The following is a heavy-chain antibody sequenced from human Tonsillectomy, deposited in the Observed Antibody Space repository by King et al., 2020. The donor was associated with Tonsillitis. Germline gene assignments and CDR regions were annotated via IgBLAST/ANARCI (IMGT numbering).Heavy chain of an antibody. CDR1: GFTFSSYG. CDR3: ANIPGYSSGWYS. V-gene: IGHV3-30*18. J-gene: IGHJ1*01. D-gene: IGHD6-19*01. Sequence: HVQLVESGGGVVQPGRSLRLSCAASGFTFSSYGMHWVRQAPGKGLEWVAVISYDGSNKYFADSVRGRFTISRDNSKNTLYLQMNSLRADDTAIYYCANIPGYSSGWYSWGQGTLVTVSS. CDR2: ISYDGSNK.